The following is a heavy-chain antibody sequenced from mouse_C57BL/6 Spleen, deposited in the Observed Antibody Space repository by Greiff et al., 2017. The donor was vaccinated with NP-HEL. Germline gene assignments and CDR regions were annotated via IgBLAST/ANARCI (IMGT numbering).Heavy chain of an antibody. D-gene: IGHD2-3*01. V-gene: IGHV6-3*01. Sequence: EVQLQQSGGGLVQPGGSMKLSCVASGFTFSNYWMNWVRQSPEKGLEWVAQIRLKSDNYATHYAESVKGRFTISRDDSKSSVYLQMNNLRAEDTGIYYCTFYDGYFYYFDYWGQGTTLTVSS. CDR1: GFTFSNYW. CDR2: IRLKSDNYAT. CDR3: TFYDGYFYYFDY. J-gene: IGHJ2*01.